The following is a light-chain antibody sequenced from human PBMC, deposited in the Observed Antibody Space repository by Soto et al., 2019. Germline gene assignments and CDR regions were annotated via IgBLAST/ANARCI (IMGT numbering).Light chain of an antibody. CDR1: SSDVGGYNY. CDR2: EVS. CDR3: ASYTSSTTLV. J-gene: IGLJ1*01. Sequence: QSALTQPASVSGSPGQSITISCTGTSSDVGGYNYVSWYQQHPGKAPKTMVYEVSNRPSGVSNRFSGSKSGNTASLTISGLQAEDEADYSCASYTSSTTLVFGTGTKLTVL. V-gene: IGLV2-14*01.